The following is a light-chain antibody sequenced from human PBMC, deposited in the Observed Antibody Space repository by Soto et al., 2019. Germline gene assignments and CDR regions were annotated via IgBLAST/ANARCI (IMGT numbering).Light chain of an antibody. Sequence: IQMPQAPSTMLPSVSDRINITCRASQSISSWLAWYQQKPGKAPKLLIYDASSLESGVPSRFSGSGSGTEFTLTISSLQPDDFATYYCQQYNSYSLTFGGGTKVDIK. J-gene: IGKJ4*01. CDR3: QQYNSYSLT. CDR1: QSISSW. CDR2: DAS. V-gene: IGKV1-5*01.